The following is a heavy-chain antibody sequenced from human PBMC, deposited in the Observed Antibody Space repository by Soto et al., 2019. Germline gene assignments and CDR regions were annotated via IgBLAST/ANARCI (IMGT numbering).Heavy chain of an antibody. CDR2: VSYTGNT. Sequence: QVHLQESGPGLMQPSQTLSLTCTVSGGSIGSGGYWWSWIRQHPGRGLEWIGFVSYTGNTQYNPSLKSLVNISVDTSTKQFSLKLSSVTAADTAVYYCARGTLVWGQGTLVTVSS. CDR3: ARGTLV. D-gene: IGHD2-2*01. V-gene: IGHV4-31*01. CDR1: GGSIGSGGYW. J-gene: IGHJ4*02.